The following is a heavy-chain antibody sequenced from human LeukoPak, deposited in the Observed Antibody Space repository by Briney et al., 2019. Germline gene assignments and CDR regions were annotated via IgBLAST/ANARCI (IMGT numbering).Heavy chain of an antibody. CDR3: ARDLGTYGDYVWYY. D-gene: IGHD4-17*01. J-gene: IGHJ4*02. V-gene: IGHV1-2*02. Sequence: ASVKVSCKASGYTFTGYYMHWVRQAPGQGLEWMGWINPNSGGTNYEQKFQGRVTMTRDTSISTAYMELSRLRSDDTAVYYCARDLGTYGDYVWYYWGQGTLVTVSS. CDR2: INPNSGGT. CDR1: GYTFTGYY.